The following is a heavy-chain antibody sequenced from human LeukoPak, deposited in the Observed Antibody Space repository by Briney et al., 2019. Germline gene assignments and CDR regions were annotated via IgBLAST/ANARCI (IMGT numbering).Heavy chain of an antibody. D-gene: IGHD3-10*01. Sequence: SETLSLTCTVSGGSISSYYWSWIRQPPGKGLEWIGYIYYSGSTNYNPSLKSRVTMSVDTSKNQFSLKLSSVTAADTAVYYCARDLSNYYGSGLFDPWGQGTLVTVSS. CDR2: IYYSGST. V-gene: IGHV4-59*12. CDR3: ARDLSNYYGSGLFDP. CDR1: GGSISSYY. J-gene: IGHJ5*02.